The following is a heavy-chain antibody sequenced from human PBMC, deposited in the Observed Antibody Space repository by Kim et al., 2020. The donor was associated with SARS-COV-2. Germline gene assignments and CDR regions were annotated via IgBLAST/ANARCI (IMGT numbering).Heavy chain of an antibody. Sequence: TEYAASVKGRFTISRDDSKSIAYLQMNSLKTEDTAVYYCTRDGQWRGGDYWGQGTLVTVSS. CDR3: TRDGQWRGGDY. V-gene: IGHV3-49*02. D-gene: IGHD6-19*01. J-gene: IGHJ4*02. CDR2: T.